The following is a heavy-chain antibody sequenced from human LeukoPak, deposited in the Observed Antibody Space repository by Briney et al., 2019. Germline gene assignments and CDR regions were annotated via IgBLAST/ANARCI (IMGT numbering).Heavy chain of an antibody. CDR1: GGSISSYY. CDR3: ARARRYYYYGMDV. J-gene: IGHJ6*02. D-gene: IGHD1-14*01. CDR2: IYYSGST. Sequence: SETLSLTCTVSGGSISSYYWSWIRQPPGKGLEWIGYIYYSGSTNYNPSLKSRVTISVDTSKNQFSLKRSSVTAADTAVYYCARARRYYYYGMDVWGQGTTVTVSS. V-gene: IGHV4-59*01.